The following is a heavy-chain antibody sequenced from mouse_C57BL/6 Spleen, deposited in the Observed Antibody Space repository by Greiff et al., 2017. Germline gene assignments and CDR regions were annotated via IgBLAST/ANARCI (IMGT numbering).Heavy chain of an antibody. CDR3: ARFTTVVYWYFDV. D-gene: IGHD1-1*01. V-gene: IGHV1-69*01. CDR2: IDPSDSYT. J-gene: IGHJ1*03. CDR1: GYTFTSYW. Sequence: QVHVKQPGAELVMPGASVKLSCKASGYTFTSYWMHWVKQRPGQGLEWIGEIDPSDSYTNYNQKFKGKSTLTVDKSSSTAYMQLSSLTSEDSAVYYCARFTTVVYWYFDVWGTGTTVTVSS.